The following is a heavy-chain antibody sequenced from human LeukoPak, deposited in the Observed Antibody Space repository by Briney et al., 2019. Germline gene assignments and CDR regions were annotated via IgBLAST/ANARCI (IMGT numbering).Heavy chain of an antibody. D-gene: IGHD2-2*01. V-gene: IGHV3-30*18. CDR3: AKTSRYCSSTSCPRPYYYYYGMDV. Sequence: GGSLRLSCAASGFTFGNYAMLWVRQAPGKGLEWVAVISYDGSNKYYADSVKGRFTISRDNSKNTLYLQMNSLRAEDTAVYYCAKTSRYCSSTSCPRPYYYYYGMDVWGKGTTVTVSS. CDR1: GFTFGNYA. CDR2: ISYDGSNK. J-gene: IGHJ6*04.